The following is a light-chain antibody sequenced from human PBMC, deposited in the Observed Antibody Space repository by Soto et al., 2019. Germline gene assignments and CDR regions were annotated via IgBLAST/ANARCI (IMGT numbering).Light chain of an antibody. Sequence: QAVVTQEPSLTVSPGGTVTLNCGSSTGAVTSGHYPHWFQQKPGQAPRTLIYDTSIKHSWTPARFSGSLLGGKAALTLSGAQPEDEADYYCLVIYTGVGEVFGTGTKLTVL. CDR3: LVIYTGVGEV. J-gene: IGLJ1*01. CDR2: DTS. CDR1: TGAVTSGHY. V-gene: IGLV7-46*01.